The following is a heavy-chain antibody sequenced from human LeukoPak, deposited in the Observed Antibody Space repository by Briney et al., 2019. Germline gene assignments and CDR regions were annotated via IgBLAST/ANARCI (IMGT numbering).Heavy chain of an antibody. V-gene: IGHV3-23*01. J-gene: IGHJ3*02. CDR1: RFTFSSYA. D-gene: IGHD3-22*01. Sequence: GGSLRLSCTASRFTFSSYAMSWVRQAPGKGLEWVSAVSGSGGSTHYADSVKGRFTISGDNSKNTLYLQMNSLRAGDTAVYYCAKETASGYGAFDIWGQGTMVTVSS. CDR2: VSGSGGST. CDR3: AKETASGYGAFDI.